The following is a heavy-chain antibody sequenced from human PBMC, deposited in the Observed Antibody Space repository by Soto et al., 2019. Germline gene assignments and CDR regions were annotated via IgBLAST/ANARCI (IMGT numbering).Heavy chain of an antibody. V-gene: IGHV3-48*01. Sequence: GGSLRLSCAASGFTFSSYTMNWVRQAPGKGLEWVSYISSSGGTTYYADSVKGRFTVSRDNAKNSLYLQMNSLRAEDTAVYHCARDLYSSSWYDAFDIWGQGTVVTVSS. CDR2: ISSSGGTT. CDR3: ARDLYSSSWYDAFDI. D-gene: IGHD6-13*01. CDR1: GFTFSSYT. J-gene: IGHJ3*02.